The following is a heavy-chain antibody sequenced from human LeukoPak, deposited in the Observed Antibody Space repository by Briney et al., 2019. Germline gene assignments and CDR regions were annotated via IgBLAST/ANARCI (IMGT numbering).Heavy chain of an antibody. V-gene: IGHV4-61*08. D-gene: IGHD3-3*01. J-gene: IGHJ6*02. CDR2: IYYSGST. CDR1: GASIRSGDYY. Sequence: SETLSLTCTVSGASIRSGDYYWSWIRQPPGKGLEWIGYIYYSGSTNYNPSLKSRVTISVDTSKNQFSLKLSSVTAADTAVYYCARATPRRLRFLEWGSYYYGMDVWGQGTTVTVSS. CDR3: ARATPRRLRFLEWGSYYYGMDV.